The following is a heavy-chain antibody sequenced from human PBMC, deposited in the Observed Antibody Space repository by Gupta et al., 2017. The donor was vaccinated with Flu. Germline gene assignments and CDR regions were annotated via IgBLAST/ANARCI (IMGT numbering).Heavy chain of an antibody. Sequence: EVQLVESGGGLVQPGGSLRLSCAASGFTFSSYWMHWVRQAPGKGLVWVSRINSEGSSTSYADSVKGRFTISRDNAKNTLYLQMNSLRAEDTAVYYCALLIRGATLSGMDVWGQGTTVTVSS. CDR2: INSEGSST. CDR1: GFTFSSYW. D-gene: IGHD5-12*01. CDR3: ALLIRGATLSGMDV. J-gene: IGHJ6*02. V-gene: IGHV3-74*01.